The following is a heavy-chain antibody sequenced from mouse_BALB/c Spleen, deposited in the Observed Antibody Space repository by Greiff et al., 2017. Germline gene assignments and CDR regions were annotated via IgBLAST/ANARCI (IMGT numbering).Heavy chain of an antibody. CDR3: ASTTMITTRYYAMDY. V-gene: IGHV5-6-3*01. CDR2: INSNGGST. D-gene: IGHD2-4*01. CDR1: GFTFSSYG. J-gene: IGHJ4*01. Sequence: EVKLMESGGGLVQPGGSLKLSCAASGFTFSSYGMSWVRQTPDKRLELVATINSNGGSTYYPDSVKGRFTISRDNAKNTLYLQMSSLKSEDTAMYYCASTTMITTRYYAMDYWGQGTSVTVSS.